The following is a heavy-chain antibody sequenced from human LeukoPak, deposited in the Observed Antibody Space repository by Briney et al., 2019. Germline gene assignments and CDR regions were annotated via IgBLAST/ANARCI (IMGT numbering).Heavy chain of an antibody. J-gene: IGHJ4*02. CDR3: ARIFDTSGYYRYFDH. V-gene: IGHV3-7*01. CDR2: IKQEGSET. D-gene: IGHD3-22*01. Sequence: GGSLSLSCAASGFTFSRHWMSWVRQAPGKGLEWVASIKQEGSETWYVDSVKGRFTLSRDNAKNSLSLQMNNLRADDTSIYYCARIFDTSGYYRYFDHWGQGALVIVSS. CDR1: GFTFSRHW.